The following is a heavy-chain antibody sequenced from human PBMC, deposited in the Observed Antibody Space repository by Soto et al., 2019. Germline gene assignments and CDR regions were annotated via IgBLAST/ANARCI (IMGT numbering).Heavy chain of an antibody. Sequence: SETLSLTCTFSCSSIIGYYWTWIRQSPERGLEWIGYIHYSGSANYNPSLNSRLTMSVDRSKSQFSMKLASVTAADTAVYYCARGVGGSGLNWGDRWGQGTLGTVS. CDR3: ARGVGGSGLNWGDR. CDR2: IHYSGSA. CDR1: CSSIIGYY. D-gene: IGHD6-19*01. J-gene: IGHJ5*02. V-gene: IGHV4-59*12.